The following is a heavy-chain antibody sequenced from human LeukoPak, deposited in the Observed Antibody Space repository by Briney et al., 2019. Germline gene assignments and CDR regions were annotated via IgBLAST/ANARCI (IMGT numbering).Heavy chain of an antibody. CDR2: INHGGST. J-gene: IGHJ4*02. CDR1: GGSFSGYY. CDR3: ARASRAARLHY. D-gene: IGHD6-6*01. Sequence: PSETLSLTCAVYGGSFSGYYWSWIRQPPGKGLEWIGEINHGGSTNYNPSLKSRVTISVDTSKNQFSLKLSSVTAADTAVYYCARASRAARLHYWGQGTLVTVSS. V-gene: IGHV4-34*01.